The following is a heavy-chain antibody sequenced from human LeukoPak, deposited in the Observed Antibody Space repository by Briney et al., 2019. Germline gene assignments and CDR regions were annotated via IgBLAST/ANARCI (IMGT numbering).Heavy chain of an antibody. CDR2: IYYSGTT. V-gene: IGHV4-59*02. Sequence: SETLSLTCTVSGGSVSSNYWSWIRQPPGKGLEWIRYIYYSGTTTYNPSLESRFTISVDTSKNQFSLRLSSVTAADTAVYYCARIQSSSSPFDYWGQGTLVTVSS. CDR1: GGSVSSNY. J-gene: IGHJ4*02. CDR3: ARIQSSSSPFDY. D-gene: IGHD2-2*01.